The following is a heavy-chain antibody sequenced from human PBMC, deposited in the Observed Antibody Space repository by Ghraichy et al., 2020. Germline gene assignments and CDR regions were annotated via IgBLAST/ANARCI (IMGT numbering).Heavy chain of an antibody. Sequence: ASVKVSCKASGYTFTSYDINWVRQATGQGLEWMGWMNPNSGNTGYAQKFQGRVTMTRNTSISTAYMELSSLRSEDTAVYYCARGLLVGATRPFGYWGQGTLVTVSS. CDR1: GYTFTSYD. CDR2: MNPNSGNT. D-gene: IGHD1-26*01. V-gene: IGHV1-8*01. J-gene: IGHJ4*02. CDR3: ARGLLVGATRPFGY.